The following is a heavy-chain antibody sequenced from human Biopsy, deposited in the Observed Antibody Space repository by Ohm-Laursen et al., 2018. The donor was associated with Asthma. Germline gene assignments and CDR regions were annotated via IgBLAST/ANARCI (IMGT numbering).Heavy chain of an antibody. J-gene: IGHJ6*02. CDR3: ARERAGVLGSYNGMDV. D-gene: IGHD2-8*01. CDR1: GFTFSNYG. Sequence: SLRLSCAASGFTFSNYGMHWVRQVAGKGLDWVAVVTYDGISQYYAESVKGRFTISRDNSRNTLNLQINSVRPDDTAVYFCARERAGVLGSYNGMDVWGPGTTVSVSS. CDR2: VTYDGISQ. V-gene: IGHV3-30*03.